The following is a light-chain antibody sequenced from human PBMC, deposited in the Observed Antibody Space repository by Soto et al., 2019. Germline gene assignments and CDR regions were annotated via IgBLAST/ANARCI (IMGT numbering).Light chain of an antibody. CDR1: SSNIGNND. CDR3: GTWDSSLSAVV. CDR2: DNN. Sequence: QSVLTQPPSVSAAPGQKVTISCSGSSSNIGNNDVSWYQQFQGTTPRLLIYDNNERPSEIPDRFSGSKSGTSATLGITGLQTGDEADYYCGTWDSSLSAVVFGGGTKLTVL. J-gene: IGLJ2*01. V-gene: IGLV1-51*01.